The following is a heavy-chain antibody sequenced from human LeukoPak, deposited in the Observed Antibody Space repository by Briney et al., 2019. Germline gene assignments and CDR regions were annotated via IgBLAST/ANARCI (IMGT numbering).Heavy chain of an antibody. J-gene: IGHJ4*02. Sequence: GGSLRLSCAASGFSLSSYGVNWVRQAPGKGLEWVSGITGSDTTAYHAGSVRGRFTISRDNAKNSLYLQMNSLRAEDTAVYYCARGPSGYHNTGGQGTLVTVSS. CDR3: ARGPSGYHNT. V-gene: IGHV3-48*04. CDR1: GFSLSSYG. CDR2: ITGSDTTA. D-gene: IGHD5-12*01.